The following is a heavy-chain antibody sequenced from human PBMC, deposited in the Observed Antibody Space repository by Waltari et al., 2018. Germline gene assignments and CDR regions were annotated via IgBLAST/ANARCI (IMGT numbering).Heavy chain of an antibody. Sequence: QVQLQESGPGLVKPSETLSLTCPVSGGSISSYYWSWLRQPPGKGLEWIGYIYYSGSTNYNPSLKSRVTISVDTSKNQFSLKLSSVTAADTAVYYCARDLSYSSGLAFDYWGQGTLVTVSS. CDR3: ARDLSYSSGLAFDY. V-gene: IGHV4-59*01. CDR2: IYYSGST. J-gene: IGHJ4*02. CDR1: GGSISSYY. D-gene: IGHD6-19*01.